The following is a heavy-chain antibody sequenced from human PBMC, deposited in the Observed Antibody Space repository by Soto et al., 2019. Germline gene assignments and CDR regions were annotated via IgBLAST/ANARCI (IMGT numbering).Heavy chain of an antibody. J-gene: IGHJ3*01. CDR2: LYDVDGS. CDR3: ATWHEREHAYDV. Sequence: VGSLRLSCAASGLTVSGKKYVAWVRQAPGRGLEWVSALYDVDGSFYADSVKGRFTTSSDSSKTTVYLQMNGLRPDDTAVYYCATWHEREHAYDVWGQGTTVTVSS. D-gene: IGHD1-1*01. CDR1: GLTVSGKKY. V-gene: IGHV3-53*01.